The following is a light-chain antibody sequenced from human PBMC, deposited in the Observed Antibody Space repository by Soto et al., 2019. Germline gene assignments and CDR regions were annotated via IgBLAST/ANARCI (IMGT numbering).Light chain of an antibody. CDR1: NVGSTR. V-gene: IGLV3-21*02. CDR2: DDS. J-gene: IGLJ2*01. CDR3: QGWDSSSALVV. Sequence: SYELTQPPSVSVTPGQTARISCGGNNVGSTRVHGYQQRPGRAPVLVVYDDSDRPSVIPERFACSNAGTSATLIISRVEAGDEADYYCQGWDSSSALVVFGGGTKLTVL.